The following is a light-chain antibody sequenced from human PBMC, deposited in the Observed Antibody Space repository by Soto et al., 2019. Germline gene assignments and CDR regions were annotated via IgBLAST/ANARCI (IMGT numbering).Light chain of an antibody. J-gene: IGLJ3*02. CDR3: CSYAGSFTWL. CDR1: SSDVGNYNY. V-gene: IGLV2-11*01. Sequence: QSAVTQPRSVSGSPGQSVTISCTGTSSDVGNYNYVSWYQQYPGKAPKLMIYEVSKRPSGVPDRFSGSKSGNTASLTISGLQTEDEADYYCCSYAGSFTWLFGGGTKVTVL. CDR2: EVS.